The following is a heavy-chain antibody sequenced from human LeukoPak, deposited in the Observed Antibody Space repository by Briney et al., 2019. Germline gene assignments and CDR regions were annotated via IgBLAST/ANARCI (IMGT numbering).Heavy chain of an antibody. Sequence: SETPSLTCTVSGGSISSYYWSWIRQPPGKGLEWIGYIYYSGTTNYNPSLKSRVTISVDTSKNQFSLKLSSVTAADTAVYYCARHASPSSWVDYWGQRTLVTVSS. V-gene: IGHV4-59*08. D-gene: IGHD6-13*01. CDR3: ARHASPSSWVDY. CDR2: IYYSGTT. CDR1: GGSISSYY. J-gene: IGHJ4*02.